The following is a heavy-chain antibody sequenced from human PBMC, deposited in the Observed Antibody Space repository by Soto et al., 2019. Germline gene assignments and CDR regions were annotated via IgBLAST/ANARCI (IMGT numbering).Heavy chain of an antibody. CDR3: ARGAGIIMVRGEYYYYYGMDV. CDR1: GGTFSSYT. CDR2: IIPILGIA. V-gene: IGHV1-69*02. J-gene: IGHJ6*02. D-gene: IGHD3-10*01. Sequence: QVQLVQSGAEVKKPGSSVKVSCKASGGTFSSYTISWVRQAPGQGLEWMGRIIPILGIANYAQKFQGRVIITAEKYTSTAYIERSSRRSADTAVYYCARGAGIIMVRGEYYYYYGMDVWGQGTTVTVSS.